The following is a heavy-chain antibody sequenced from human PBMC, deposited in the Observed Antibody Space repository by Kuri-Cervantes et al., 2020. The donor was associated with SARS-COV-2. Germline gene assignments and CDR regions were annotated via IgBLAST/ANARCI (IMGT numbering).Heavy chain of an antibody. V-gene: IGHV4-34*01. D-gene: IGHD2-2*01. CDR1: GGSFSGYY. Sequence: GSLRLSCAVYGGSFSGYYWSWIRQPPGEGLEWIGEINHSGSTNYNPSLKSRVTISVDTSKNQFSLELSSVTAADTAVYYCARATLVRYFDCLSQGTTVTVSS. CDR2: INHSGST. CDR3: ARATLVRYFDC. J-gene: IGHJ4*03.